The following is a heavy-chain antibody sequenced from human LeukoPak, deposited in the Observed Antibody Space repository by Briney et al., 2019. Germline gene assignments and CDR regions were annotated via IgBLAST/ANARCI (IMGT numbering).Heavy chain of an antibody. Sequence: SETLSLTCTVSGGSISSYYWSWVRQPPGKGLEWIGYIYYSGSTNYNPSLKSRVTISVDTSKNQFSLKLSSVTAADTAVYYCAISVAATKPFDYWGQGTLVTVSS. V-gene: IGHV4-59*01. CDR1: GGSISSYY. D-gene: IGHD6-19*01. CDR2: IYYSGST. CDR3: AISVAATKPFDY. J-gene: IGHJ4*02.